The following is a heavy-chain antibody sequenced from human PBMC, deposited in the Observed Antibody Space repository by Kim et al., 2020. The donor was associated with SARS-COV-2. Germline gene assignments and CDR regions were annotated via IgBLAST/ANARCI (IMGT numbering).Heavy chain of an antibody. D-gene: IGHD2-2*01. CDR1: GYSFTSYW. CDR2: IDPSDSYT. CDR3: ARRGLGYCSSTSCYDWFDP. Sequence: GESLKISCKGSGYSFTSYWISWVRQMPGKGLEWMGRIDPSDSYTNYSPSFQGHVTISADKSISTAYLQWSSLKASDTAMYYCARRGLGYCSSTSCYDWFDPWGQGTLVTVSS. J-gene: IGHJ5*02. V-gene: IGHV5-10-1*01.